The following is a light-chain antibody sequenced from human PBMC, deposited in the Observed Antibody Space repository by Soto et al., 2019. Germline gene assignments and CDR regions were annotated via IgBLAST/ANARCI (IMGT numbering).Light chain of an antibody. J-gene: IGLJ2*01. CDR2: EVS. CDR1: SSDVGGYNY. V-gene: IGLV2-14*01. Sequence: QSALTQPASVSGSPGQSITISCTGTSSDVGGYNYVSWYQHHPGKAPKLMIYEVSNRPSGVSNRFSGSKSGNTASLTISGLQAEDEADYYCNSYTSGSTPVVFGGGTKLTV. CDR3: NSYTSGSTPVV.